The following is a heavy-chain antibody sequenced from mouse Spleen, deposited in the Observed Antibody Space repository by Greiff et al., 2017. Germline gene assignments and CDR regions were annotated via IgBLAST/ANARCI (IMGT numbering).Heavy chain of an antibody. CDR2: ISSGGGYT. J-gene: IGHJ4*01. V-gene: IGHV5-9-4*01. CDR3: ARHALDGNYPYYYAMDY. Sequence: EVQGVESGGGLVKPGGSLKLSCAASGFTFSSYAMSWVRQSPEKRLEWVAEISSGGGYTYYPDSVKGRFTISRDNAKNNLYLQMSSLRSEDTALYYCARHALDGNYPYYYAMDYWGQGTSVTVSS. CDR1: GFTFSSYA. D-gene: IGHD2-1*01.